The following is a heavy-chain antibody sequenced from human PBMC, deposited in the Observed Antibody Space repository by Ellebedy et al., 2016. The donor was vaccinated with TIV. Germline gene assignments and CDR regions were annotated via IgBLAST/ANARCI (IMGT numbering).Heavy chain of an antibody. CDR1: GYTFTSYL. D-gene: IGHD6-19*01. CDR2: IIPIFGTA. Sequence: SVKVSCXASGYTFTSYLMHWVRQAPGQGLEWMGGIIPIFGTANYAQKFQGRVTITADKSTSTAYMELSSLRSEDTAVYYCATDRVAVAGTDYWGQGTLVTVSS. V-gene: IGHV1-69*06. J-gene: IGHJ4*02. CDR3: ATDRVAVAGTDY.